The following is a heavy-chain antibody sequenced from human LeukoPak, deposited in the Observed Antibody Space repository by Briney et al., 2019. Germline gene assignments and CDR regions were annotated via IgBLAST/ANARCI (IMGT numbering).Heavy chain of an antibody. CDR3: AKDQRWESPHYLDS. Sequence: GRSLRLSCAASGFTFSSYAMHWVRQAPGKGLQWLALTSDDGSAKYYADSVKGRFTISRDNSQNTLYLQMNSLRADETAIYYCAKDQRWESPHYLDSWGQGTLVTVSS. V-gene: IGHV3-30-3*01. CDR2: TSDDGSAK. CDR1: GFTFSSYA. D-gene: IGHD1-26*01. J-gene: IGHJ4*02.